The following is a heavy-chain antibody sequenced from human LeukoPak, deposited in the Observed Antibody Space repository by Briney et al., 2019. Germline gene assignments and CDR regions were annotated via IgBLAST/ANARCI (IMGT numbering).Heavy chain of an antibody. Sequence: GGSLRLSCAASGFTFSSYGMSWVRQAPGKGLEWVSAISGSGGSTYYADSVKGRFTISRDNSKNTLYLQMNSLRAEDTAVYYCARVGYSSSWSPSDYWGQGALVTVSS. CDR3: ARVGYSSSWSPSDY. D-gene: IGHD6-13*01. J-gene: IGHJ4*02. V-gene: IGHV3-23*01. CDR1: GFTFSSYG. CDR2: ISGSGGST.